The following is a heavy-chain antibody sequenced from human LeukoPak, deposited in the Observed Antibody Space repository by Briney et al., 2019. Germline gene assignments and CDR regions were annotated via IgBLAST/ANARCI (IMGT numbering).Heavy chain of an antibody. V-gene: IGHV3-7*04. CDR1: GFTFSNHW. Sequence: PGGSLRLSCAGSGFTFSNHWMSWVRQAPGKGLEWVANIKQDGSEKYYVDSVKGRFTISRDNAKNSLYLQMNSLRAEDTAVYYCARDEPNLYSGSLGWGQGTLVTVSS. D-gene: IGHD1-26*01. CDR3: ARDEPNLYSGSLG. CDR2: IKQDGSEK. J-gene: IGHJ4*02.